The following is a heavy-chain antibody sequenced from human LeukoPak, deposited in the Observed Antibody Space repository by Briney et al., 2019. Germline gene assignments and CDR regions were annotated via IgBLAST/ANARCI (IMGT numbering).Heavy chain of an antibody. J-gene: IGHJ4*02. CDR1: GFTFSSLW. CDR2: INQDGSEK. D-gene: IGHD5-12*01. CDR3: VRDGGVSGYDLLDY. Sequence: PGGSLRLSCAASGFTFSSLWMTWVRQAPGKGLEWVANINQDGSEKYFVDSVKGRFTISRDNAKNSVFLQMNSLTVEDTAVYYCVRDGGVSGYDLLDYWGQGTLVTVSS. V-gene: IGHV3-7*01.